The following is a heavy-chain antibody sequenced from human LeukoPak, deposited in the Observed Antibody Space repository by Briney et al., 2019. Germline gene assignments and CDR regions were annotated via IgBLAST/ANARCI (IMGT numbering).Heavy chain of an antibody. CDR3: ARDYYDSSGYYGGDY. D-gene: IGHD3-22*01. J-gene: IGHJ4*02. CDR1: GYTFTSYG. CDR2: ISAYNGNT. V-gene: IGHV1-18*01. Sequence: ASVKVSCKASGYTFTSYGISWVRQAPGQGLEWVGWISAYNGNTNYAQKLQGRVTMTTDTSTSTAYMELRSLRSDDTAVYYCARDYYDSSGYYGGDYWGQGTLVTVSS.